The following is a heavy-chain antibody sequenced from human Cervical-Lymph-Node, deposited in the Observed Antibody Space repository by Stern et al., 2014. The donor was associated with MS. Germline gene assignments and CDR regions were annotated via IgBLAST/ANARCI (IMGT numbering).Heavy chain of an antibody. D-gene: IGHD5-24*01. V-gene: IGHV4-59*08. J-gene: IGHJ4*02. Sequence: QVQLVESGPGLVKPSETLSLTCTVSGGSITSNYWSWIRQPPGKGLEWIGYLYYSGNTNYNPALKSRVPTSVDTSKNQFSLSLSTVTAADTAVYYCARHGPPRRRDDSNHPNFDYWGPGTLVAVSS. CDR2: LYYSGNT. CDR3: ARHGPPRRRDDSNHPNFDY. CDR1: GGSITSNY.